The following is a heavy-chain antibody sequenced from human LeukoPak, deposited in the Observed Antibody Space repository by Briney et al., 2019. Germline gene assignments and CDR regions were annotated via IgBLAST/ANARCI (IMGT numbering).Heavy chain of an antibody. CDR1: GGSISSGDYY. Sequence: KPSETLSLTCTVSGGSISSGDYYWSWIRQPPGKGLEWIGYIYYSGSTYYNPSLKSRVTISVDTSKNQFSLKLSSVTAADTAVYYCARDHRALDSRDAFDIWGQGTMVTVSS. CDR3: ARDHRALDSRDAFDI. J-gene: IGHJ3*02. V-gene: IGHV4-30-4*08. D-gene: IGHD3-22*01. CDR2: IYYSGST.